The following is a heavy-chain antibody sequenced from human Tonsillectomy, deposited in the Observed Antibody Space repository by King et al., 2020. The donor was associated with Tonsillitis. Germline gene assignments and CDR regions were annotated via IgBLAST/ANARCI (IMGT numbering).Heavy chain of an antibody. J-gene: IGHJ4*02. D-gene: IGHD3-22*01. V-gene: IGHV3-30-3*01. Sequence: VQLVESGGGVVQPGRSLRLSCAASGFTFSSYAMHWVRQAPGKGLEWVAVISYDGSNKYYADSVKGRFTISRDNSKNTLYLQMNSLRAEDTAVYYCARDSYYYDGSGYYAHSDYWGEGDLVTVSS. CDR1: GFTFSSYA. CDR3: ARDSYYYDGSGYYAHSDY. CDR2: ISYDGSNK.